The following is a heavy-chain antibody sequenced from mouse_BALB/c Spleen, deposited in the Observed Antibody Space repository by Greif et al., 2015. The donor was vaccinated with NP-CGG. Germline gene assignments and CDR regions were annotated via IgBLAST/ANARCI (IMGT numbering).Heavy chain of an antibody. CDR1: GYTFTSYW. CDR2: INPSNGRT. Sequence: VNLVESGAELVKPGASVKLSCKASGYTFTSYWMHWVKQRPGQGLEWIGEINPSNGRTNYNEKFKSKATLTVDKSSSTAYMQLSSLTSEDSAVYYCARLVGRYFDVWGAGTTVTVSS. J-gene: IGHJ1*01. D-gene: IGHD1-1*02. CDR3: ARLVGRYFDV. V-gene: IGHV1S81*02.